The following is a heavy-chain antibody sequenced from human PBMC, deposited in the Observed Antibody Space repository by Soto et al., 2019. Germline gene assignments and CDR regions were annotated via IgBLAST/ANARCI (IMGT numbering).Heavy chain of an antibody. V-gene: IGHV4-30-4*08. CDR2: IYDPWTP. CDR1: GDSISGNDYY. CDR3: ARGVIRGAFDV. D-gene: IGHD2-21*01. J-gene: IGHJ3*01. Sequence: QVQLQESGPGLVRPSQTLSLTCTVSGDSISGNDYYWSWLRQSPGKGLQWLGYIYDPWTPLYSPSFKSRVSISADRSRNQLSLKLTSVTTADTAVYFCARGVIRGAFDVWGQGTMVTVSS.